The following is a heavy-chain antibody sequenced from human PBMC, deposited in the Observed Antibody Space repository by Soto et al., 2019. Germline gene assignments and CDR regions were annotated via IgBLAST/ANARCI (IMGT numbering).Heavy chain of an antibody. Sequence: GGSLRLSCAASGFTFSSYSMNWVRQAPGKGLEWVSYISSSSSTIYYADSVKGRFTISRDNAKNSLYLQMNSLRAEDTAVYYCAREPTGTTREIDYWGQGTLVTVSS. CDR1: GFTFSSYS. CDR3: AREPTGTTREIDY. D-gene: IGHD1-1*01. V-gene: IGHV3-48*01. J-gene: IGHJ4*02. CDR2: ISSSSSTI.